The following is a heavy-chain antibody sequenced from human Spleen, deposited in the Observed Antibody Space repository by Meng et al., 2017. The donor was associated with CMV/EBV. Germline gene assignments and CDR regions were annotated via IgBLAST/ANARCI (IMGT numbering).Heavy chain of an antibody. D-gene: IGHD3-3*01. CDR2: IYYTGST. Sequence: SETLSLTCTVSGYSISSGYYWGWIRQPPGKGLEWIGYIYYTGSTNYNPSLKSRVTIPVDTSKNQFSLKLSSVTAADTAVYYCARADPIWNGYIFDYWGQGALVTVSS. CDR3: ARADPIWNGYIFDY. J-gene: IGHJ4*02. CDR1: GYSISSGYY. V-gene: IGHV4-38-2*02.